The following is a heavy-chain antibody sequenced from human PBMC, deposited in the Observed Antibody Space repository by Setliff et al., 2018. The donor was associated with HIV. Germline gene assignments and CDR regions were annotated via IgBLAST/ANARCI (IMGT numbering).Heavy chain of an antibody. Sequence: AASVKVSCKAIGYMILGYKMNWVRQAPGQGLEWIGRFSPNNGAAEYAPKFQGRVSMTLDTSISTAYLEIPRLTSDDAAVYFCARPRVFDSFDVWGQGTKVTVS. J-gene: IGHJ3*01. V-gene: IGHV1-2*06. CDR2: FSPNNGAA. CDR1: GYMILGYK. D-gene: IGHD6-6*01. CDR3: ARPRVFDSFDV.